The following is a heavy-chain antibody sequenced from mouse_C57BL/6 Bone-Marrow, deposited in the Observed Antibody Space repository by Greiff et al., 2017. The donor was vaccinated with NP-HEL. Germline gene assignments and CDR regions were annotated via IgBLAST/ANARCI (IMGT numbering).Heavy chain of an antibody. D-gene: IGHD1-1*01. CDR1: GYTFTDYE. CDR2: IDPETGGT. V-gene: IGHV1-15*01. Sequence: VKLVESGAELVRPGASVTLSCKASGYTFTDYEMHWVKQTPVHGLEWIGAIDPETGGTAYNQKFKGKAILTADKSSSTAYMELRSLTSEDSAVYYCTRDTTVVANFDYWGQGTTLTVSS. CDR3: TRDTTVVANFDY. J-gene: IGHJ2*01.